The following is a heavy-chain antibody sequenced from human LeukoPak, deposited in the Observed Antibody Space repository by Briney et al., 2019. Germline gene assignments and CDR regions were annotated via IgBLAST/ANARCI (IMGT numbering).Heavy chain of an antibody. V-gene: IGHV3-30*04. CDR1: GFTFSDYA. J-gene: IGHJ4*02. Sequence: PGGSLRLSCAASGFTFSDYAMHWVRQAPGKGLEWVAVIFYDGSTKYYADSVKGRFTISRDNSKNTLYLQMNSLRAEDTAVYYCARGPRFAIRLIVVVTKGHFDYWGQGTLVTVSS. CDR2: IFYDGSTK. CDR3: ARGPRFAIRLIVVVTKGHFDY. D-gene: IGHD3-22*01.